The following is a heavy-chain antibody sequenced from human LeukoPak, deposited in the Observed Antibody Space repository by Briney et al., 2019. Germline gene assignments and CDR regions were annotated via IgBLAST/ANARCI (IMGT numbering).Heavy chain of an antibody. J-gene: IGHJ4*02. CDR2: IYYSGST. D-gene: IGHD3-22*01. Sequence: SETLSLTCTVSGGSISSSSYYWGWIRQPPGKGLEWIGSIYYSGSTYYNPPLKSRVTISVDTSKNQFSLKLSSVTAADTAVYYCARARPYYYDSSGYYSGHYFDYWGQGTLVTVSS. CDR1: GGSISSSSYY. V-gene: IGHV4-39*07. CDR3: ARARPYYYDSSGYYSGHYFDY.